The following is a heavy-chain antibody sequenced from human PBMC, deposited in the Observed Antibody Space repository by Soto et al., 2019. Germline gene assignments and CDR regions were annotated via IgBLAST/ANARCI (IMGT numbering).Heavy chain of an antibody. Sequence: QVQLVQSGAEVKKPGSSVKVSCKASGGTFSSYTISWVRQAPGQRLEWMGRFVPILGLAHYAQKFQGRVTITADKSTSTAYMELSSLRSDDTAVYYCARDVGSGVDPWGQGTLVTVSS. J-gene: IGHJ5*02. D-gene: IGHD3-10*01. CDR2: FVPILGLA. V-gene: IGHV1-69*08. CDR3: ARDVGSGVDP. CDR1: GGTFSSYT.